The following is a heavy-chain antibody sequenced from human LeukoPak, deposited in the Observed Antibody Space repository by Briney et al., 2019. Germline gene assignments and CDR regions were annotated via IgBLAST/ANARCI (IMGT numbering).Heavy chain of an antibody. Sequence: AGGSLRLSCAASGFTFSSYAMSWVRQAPGKGLEWVSAISGSGGSTYYADSVKGRFTISRDNSKNTLYLQMNSLRAEDTAVYYCAKAARGRYDYVWGSYRSSAFDIWGQGTMVTVSS. J-gene: IGHJ3*02. D-gene: IGHD3-16*02. CDR1: GFTFSSYA. CDR2: ISGSGGST. V-gene: IGHV3-23*01. CDR3: AKAARGRYDYVWGSYRSSAFDI.